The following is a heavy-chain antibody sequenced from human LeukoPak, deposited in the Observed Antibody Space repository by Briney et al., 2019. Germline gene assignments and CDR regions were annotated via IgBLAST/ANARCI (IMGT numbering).Heavy chain of an antibody. J-gene: IGHJ3*02. CDR3: AKDRESTWYDSSGAPDAFDI. CDR1: GFTFSSYA. Sequence: PGGSLRLSCAASGFTFSSYAMSWVRQAPGKGLEWVSAISGSGGSTYYADSVKGRFTISRDNSKNTLYLQMNSLRAEDTAVYYCAKDRESTWYDSSGAPDAFDIWGQGTMVTVSS. D-gene: IGHD3-22*01. V-gene: IGHV3-23*01. CDR2: ISGSGGST.